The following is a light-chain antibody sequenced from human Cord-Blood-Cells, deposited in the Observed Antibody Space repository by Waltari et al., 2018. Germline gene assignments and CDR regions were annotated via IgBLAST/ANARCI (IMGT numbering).Light chain of an antibody. Sequence: EIVMTQSPATPSVSPGERATLSCRASQSVSSNLAWYQQKPGQAPRRLIYGASTRATGIPARFSGSGSGTEFTLTISSLQSEDFAVYYCQQYNNWWTFGQGTKVEIK. CDR1: QSVSSN. CDR2: GAS. CDR3: QQYNNWWT. V-gene: IGKV3-15*01. J-gene: IGKJ1*01.